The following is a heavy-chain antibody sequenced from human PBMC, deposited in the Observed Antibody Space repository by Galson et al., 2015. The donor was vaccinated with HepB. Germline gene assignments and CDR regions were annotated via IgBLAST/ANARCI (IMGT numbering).Heavy chain of an antibody. J-gene: IGHJ3*02. CDR3: ARDAIATGTFDAFDI. V-gene: IGHV3-21*01. CDR1: GFTFSSYS. Sequence: SLRLSCAASGFTFSSYSMNWVRQAPGKGLEWVSSISSSSSYIYYADSVKGRFTISRDNAKNSLYLQMNSLRAEDTAVYYCARDAIATGTFDAFDIWGQGTMVTVSS. CDR2: ISSSSSYI. D-gene: IGHD1-1*01.